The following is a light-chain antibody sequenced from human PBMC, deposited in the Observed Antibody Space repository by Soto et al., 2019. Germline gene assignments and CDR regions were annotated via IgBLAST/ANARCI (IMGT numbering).Light chain of an antibody. CDR2: EVS. V-gene: IGLV2-14*01. CDR3: SSYSTSSTHYVV. Sequence: QSALTQPASVSGSPGQSIAISCTGTSSDVGAYNYVSWYQQYPGKAPKLMIYEVSNRPSGVSDRFSGSKSANTASLTISGLQAEDEADYYCSSYSTSSTHYVVFGGGTKLTVL. J-gene: IGLJ3*02. CDR1: SSDVGAYNY.